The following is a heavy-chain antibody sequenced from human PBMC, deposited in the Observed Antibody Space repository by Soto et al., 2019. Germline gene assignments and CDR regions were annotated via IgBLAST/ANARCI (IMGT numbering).Heavy chain of an antibody. CDR1: GFTFSDYY. D-gene: IGHD3-22*01. J-gene: IGHJ5*02. V-gene: IGHV3-11*01. CDR2: ISSSGSTI. CDR3: ARYYYDSSIDP. Sequence: AGGSLILSCAASGFTFSDYYMSWIRQAPGKGLEWVSYISSSGSTIYYADSVKGRFTISRDNAKNSLYLQMNSLRAEDTAVYYCARYYYDSSIDPWGQGTLVTVSS.